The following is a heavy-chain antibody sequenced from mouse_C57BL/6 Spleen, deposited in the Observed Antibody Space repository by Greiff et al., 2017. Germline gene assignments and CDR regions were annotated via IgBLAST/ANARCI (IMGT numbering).Heavy chain of an antibody. J-gene: IGHJ2*01. D-gene: IGHD1-1*01. Sequence: VQLQQPGAELVKPGASVKLSCKASGYTFTSYWMQWVKQRPGQGLEWIGEIDPSDSYNNYNQKFKGKATLTVDTSSRTAYMQLSSLTSEDSAVYYCAISHITTVVAGGYWGQGTTLTVSS. CDR3: AISHITTVVAGGY. CDR2: IDPSDSYN. CDR1: GYTFTSYW. V-gene: IGHV1-50*01.